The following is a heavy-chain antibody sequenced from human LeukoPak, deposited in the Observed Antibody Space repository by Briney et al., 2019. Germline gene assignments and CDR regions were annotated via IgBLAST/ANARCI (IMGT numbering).Heavy chain of an antibody. V-gene: IGHV3-23*01. J-gene: IGHJ3*02. Sequence: GGSLRLSCAASGFTFSGYAMSWVRQPPGKGLEWVSHISGGGSTYYADSVKGRFTISRDISKNTLYLQMNSLRAEDTAVYYCARKYYYDTSALWCAFDIWGQGTMVTVSS. D-gene: IGHD3-22*01. CDR1: GFTFSGYA. CDR2: ISGGGST. CDR3: ARKYYYDTSALWCAFDI.